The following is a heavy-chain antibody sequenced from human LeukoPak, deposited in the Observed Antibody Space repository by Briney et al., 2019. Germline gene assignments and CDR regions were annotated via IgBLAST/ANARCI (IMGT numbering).Heavy chain of an antibody. CDR2: IYYSGST. Sequence: SQTLSLTCTVSGGSISSGDYYWSWIRQPPGKGREWIGYIYYSGSTYYNPSLKSRVTISVDTSKNQFSLKLSSVTAVDTAVYYCARGPVIPAAIDDFWDYFDYWGQGTLVTVSS. J-gene: IGHJ4*02. D-gene: IGHD2-2*01. V-gene: IGHV4-30-4*08. CDR1: GGSISSGDYY. CDR3: ARGPVIPAAIDDFWDYFDY.